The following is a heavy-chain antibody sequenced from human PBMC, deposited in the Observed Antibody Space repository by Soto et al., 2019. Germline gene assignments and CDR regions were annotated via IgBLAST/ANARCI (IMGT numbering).Heavy chain of an antibody. CDR1: GFTFSSYA. CDR3: ARDKYTAMVRGVSY. V-gene: IGHV3-30-3*01. D-gene: IGHD5-18*01. Sequence: QVQLVESGGGVVQPGRSLRLSCAASGFTFSSYAMHWVRQAPGKGLEWVAVISYDGSNKYYADSVKGRFTISRDNSKNTLYLQMNSLRAEDTAVYYCARDKYTAMVRGVSYWGQGTLVTVSS. CDR2: ISYDGSNK. J-gene: IGHJ4*02.